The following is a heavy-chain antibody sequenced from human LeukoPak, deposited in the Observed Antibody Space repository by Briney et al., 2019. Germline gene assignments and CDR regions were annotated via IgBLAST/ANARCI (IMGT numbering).Heavy chain of an antibody. CDR3: ASLTGTTSFWFDP. D-gene: IGHD1-7*01. Sequence: KPSETLSLTCAVYGGSSSGYYWSWIRQPPGKGLEWIGEINHSGSTNYNPSLKSRVTISVDTSKNQFSLKLSSVTAADTAVYYCASLTGTTSFWFDPWGQGTLVTVSS. CDR1: GGSSSGYY. CDR2: INHSGST. J-gene: IGHJ5*02. V-gene: IGHV4-34*01.